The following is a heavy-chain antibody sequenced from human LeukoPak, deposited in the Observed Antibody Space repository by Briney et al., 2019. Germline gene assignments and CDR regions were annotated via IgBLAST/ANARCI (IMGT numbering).Heavy chain of an antibody. V-gene: IGHV5-51*01. J-gene: IGHJ4*02. CDR1: GYSFTSYW. CDR2: IYPGDSDT. Sequence: GESLKISCKGSGYSFTSYWIGWARQMPGKGLEWMGIIYPGDSDTRYSPSFQGQVTISADKSISTAYLQWSSLKASDTAMYYCAGGYYDILTGYRTEDDYWGQGTLVTVSS. CDR3: AGGYYDILTGYRTEDDY. D-gene: IGHD3-9*01.